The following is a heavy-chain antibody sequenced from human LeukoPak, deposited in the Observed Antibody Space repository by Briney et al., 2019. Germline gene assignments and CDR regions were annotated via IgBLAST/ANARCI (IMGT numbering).Heavy chain of an antibody. CDR3: ARAHHYDILTGYSF. D-gene: IGHD3-9*01. CDR1: GGTFSSYA. Sequence: SVKVSCKASGGTFSSYAISWVRQAPGQGLEWMGRIIPILGIANYTQKFQGRVTITADKSTSTAYMELSSLRSEDTAVYYCARAHHYDILTGYSFWGQGTLVTVSS. CDR2: IIPILGIA. J-gene: IGHJ4*02. V-gene: IGHV1-69*04.